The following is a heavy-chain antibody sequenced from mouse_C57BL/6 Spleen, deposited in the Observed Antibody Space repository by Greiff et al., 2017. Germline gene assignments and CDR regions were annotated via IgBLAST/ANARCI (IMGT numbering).Heavy chain of an antibody. Sequence: EVKLLESGAELVKPGASVKLSCTASGFNIKDYYMHWVKQRTEQGLEWIGRIDPEDGETKYAPKFQGKATITADTSSNTAYLQLSSLTSEDTAVYYCARLRPGGYYAMDYWGQGTSVTVSS. J-gene: IGHJ4*01. CDR1: GFNIKDYY. CDR3: ARLRPGGYYAMDY. V-gene: IGHV14-2*01. D-gene: IGHD3-2*02. CDR2: IDPEDGET.